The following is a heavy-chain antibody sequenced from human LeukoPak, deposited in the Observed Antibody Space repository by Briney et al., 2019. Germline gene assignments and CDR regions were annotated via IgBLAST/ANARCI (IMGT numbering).Heavy chain of an antibody. CDR3: AKGSYGSGSYGWFDP. Sequence: GGSLRLSCAASGFTFSSYSMNWVRQAPGKGLEWVSSISSSSSYIYYADSVKGRFTISRDNAKNSLYLQMNSLRAEDTALYYCAKGSYGSGSYGWFDPWGQGTLVTVSS. CDR1: GFTFSSYS. J-gene: IGHJ5*02. V-gene: IGHV3-21*04. CDR2: ISSSSSYI. D-gene: IGHD3-10*01.